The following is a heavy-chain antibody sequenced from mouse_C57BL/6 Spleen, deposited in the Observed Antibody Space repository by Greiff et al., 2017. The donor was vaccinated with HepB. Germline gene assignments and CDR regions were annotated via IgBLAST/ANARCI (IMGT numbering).Heavy chain of an antibody. CDR2: IYPGDGDT. CDR3: ARREYYGSSPIGY. D-gene: IGHD1-1*01. V-gene: IGHV1-82*01. J-gene: IGHJ2*01. CDR1: GYAFSSSW. Sequence: QVQLKQSGPELVKPGASVKISCKASGYAFSSSWMNWVKQRPGKGLEWIGRIYPGDGDTNYNGKFKGKATLTADKSSSTAYMQLSSLTSEDSAVYFCARREYYGSSPIGYWGQGTTLTVSS.